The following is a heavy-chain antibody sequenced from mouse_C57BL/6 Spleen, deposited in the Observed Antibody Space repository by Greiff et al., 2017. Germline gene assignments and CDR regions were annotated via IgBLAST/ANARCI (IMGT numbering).Heavy chain of an antibody. CDR3: ARHGDYGAMDY. V-gene: IGHV1-50*01. Sequence: LQESGAELVKPGASVKLSCKASGYTFTSYWMQWVKQRPGQGLEWIGEIDPSDSYTNYNHKFKGKATLTVDTSSSTAYMQLSSLTSEDSAVYYCARHGDYGAMDYWGQGTSVTVSS. CDR2: IDPSDSYT. J-gene: IGHJ4*01. D-gene: IGHD1-1*02. CDR1: GYTFTSYW.